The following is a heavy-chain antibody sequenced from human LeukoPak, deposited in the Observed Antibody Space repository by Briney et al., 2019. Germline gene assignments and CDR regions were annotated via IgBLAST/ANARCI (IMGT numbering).Heavy chain of an antibody. CDR1: GGSISSYY. CDR2: IYYSGST. Sequence: SETLFLTCTVSGGSISSYYWSWIRQPPGKGLEWIGYIYYSGSTNYNPSLKSRVTISVDTSKNQFSLKLSSVTAADTAVYYCARVSYGSGSYLSLFDYWGQGTLVTVSS. CDR3: ARVSYGSGSYLSLFDY. J-gene: IGHJ4*02. V-gene: IGHV4-59*08. D-gene: IGHD3-10*01.